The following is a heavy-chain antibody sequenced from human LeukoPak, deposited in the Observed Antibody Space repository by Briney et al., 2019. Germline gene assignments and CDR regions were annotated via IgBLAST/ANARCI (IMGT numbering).Heavy chain of an antibody. CDR1: GSTFSSYA. Sequence: PGGSLRLTCATSGSTFSSYAIHWVRQAPGKGLEWVAVISYDTRNKYYADSVKGRFSISRDNSKNTLFLQMNNLRAEDTAVYYCAKDKTRSGRSFFDYWGQGTLVTVSS. CDR2: ISYDTRNK. J-gene: IGHJ4*02. CDR3: AKDKTRSGRSFFDY. D-gene: IGHD2-15*01. V-gene: IGHV3-30*04.